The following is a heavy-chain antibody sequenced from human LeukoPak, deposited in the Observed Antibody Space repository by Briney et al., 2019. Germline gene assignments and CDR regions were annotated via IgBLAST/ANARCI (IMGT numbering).Heavy chain of an antibody. D-gene: IGHD6-13*01. Sequence: GASVKVSCKSSGGTFSSYAISWVRQAPGQGLEWMGGIIPVSSRTNHAQKFQGRVTITADASTRTVYMELSSLRSEDTAIYYCTRWALYSNTWKSYFDSWGQGTLVAVSS. CDR1: GGTFSSYA. CDR2: IIPVSSRT. CDR3: TRWALYSNTWKSYFDS. V-gene: IGHV1-69*13. J-gene: IGHJ4*02.